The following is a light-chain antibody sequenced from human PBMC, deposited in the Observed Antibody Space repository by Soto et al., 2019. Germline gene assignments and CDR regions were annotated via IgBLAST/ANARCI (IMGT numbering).Light chain of an antibody. J-gene: IGKJ1*01. CDR2: GAS. V-gene: IGKV3-20*01. CDR1: QSVSSSS. CDR3: QQYGGSPRT. Sequence: EIVLTQSPGTLSLSPGERATLSCRASQSVSSSSLAWYQQKRGQAPRLLIHGASSRATGIPDRFSGSGSGTDFTLTNSRLEPEDFAVYYCQQYGGSPRTFGQGTKVEVK.